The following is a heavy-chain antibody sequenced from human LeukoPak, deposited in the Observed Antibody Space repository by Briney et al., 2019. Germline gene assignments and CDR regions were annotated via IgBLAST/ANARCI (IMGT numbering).Heavy chain of an antibody. CDR3: ARVCDYCYYFDY. CDR2: INHSGST. J-gene: IGHJ4*02. Sequence: GSLRPSCAASGFTFSSYAMSWIRQPPGKGLEWIGEINHSGSTNYNPSLKSRVTISVDTSKNQFSLKLSSVTAADTAVYYCARVCDYCYYFDYWGQGTLVTVSS. D-gene: IGHD4-17*01. CDR1: GFTFSSYA. V-gene: IGHV4-34*01.